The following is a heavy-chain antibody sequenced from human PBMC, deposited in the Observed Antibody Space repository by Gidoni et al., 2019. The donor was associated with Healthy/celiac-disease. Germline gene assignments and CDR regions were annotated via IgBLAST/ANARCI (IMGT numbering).Heavy chain of an antibody. Sequence: QVQLQESGPGLVKPSETLSLTCTVSGGSISSYYWSWIRQPPGKGLEWIGYIYYSGSTNYNPSLKSRVTISVDTSKNQFSLKLSSVTAADTAVYYCARHLTSTVSPGFGYWGQGTLVTVSS. D-gene: IGHD4-17*01. CDR3: ARHLTSTVSPGFGY. CDR2: IYYSGST. V-gene: IGHV4-59*08. CDR1: GGSISSYY. J-gene: IGHJ4*02.